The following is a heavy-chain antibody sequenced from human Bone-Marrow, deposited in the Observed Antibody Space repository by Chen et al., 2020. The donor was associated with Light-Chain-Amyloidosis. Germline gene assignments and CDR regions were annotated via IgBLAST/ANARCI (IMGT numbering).Heavy chain of an antibody. CDR2: IFYSGST. CDR3: ARADASYYYYGMDV. Sequence: QVQLQESGPGLVRPSQTLSLTCTVPGVSISSAGYYWSWIRQHPGKGLEWIGHIFYSGSTYANPSLKSRVAISVDTSKNQFSLKVSSVTAADTAVYYCARADASYYYYGMDVWGQGTTVTVSS. V-gene: IGHV4-31*03. J-gene: IGHJ6*02. CDR1: GVSISSAGYY.